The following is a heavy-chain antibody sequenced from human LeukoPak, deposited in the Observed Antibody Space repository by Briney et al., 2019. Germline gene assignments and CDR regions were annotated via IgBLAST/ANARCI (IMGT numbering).Heavy chain of an antibody. D-gene: IGHD3-16*02. CDR3: AKDHYDYVWGSYRADY. CDR1: GFTFSSYA. Sequence: GGSLRLSCAASGFTFSSYAMNWVRQAPGKGLEWVSAISGSGGSTYYADSVKGRFTISRDNSKNTLYLQMNSLRAEDTAVYYCAKDHYDYVWGSYRADYWGQGTLVTVSS. V-gene: IGHV3-23*01. J-gene: IGHJ4*02. CDR2: ISGSGGST.